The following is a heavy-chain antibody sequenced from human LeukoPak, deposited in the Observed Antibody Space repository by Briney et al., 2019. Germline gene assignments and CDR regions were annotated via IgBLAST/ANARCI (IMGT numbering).Heavy chain of an antibody. CDR3: ARQAPGLRSAYHYYYMDV. Sequence: SETLSLTCTVSGVTLLSSRHYWVWIRQPPGKGLEWIATTYYSGDTYSNSSLKSRVAVSVDFFKNQFSLSLTSVTATDAATYFCARQAPGLRSAYHYYYMDVWGKGTTVLVSS. J-gene: IGHJ6*03. D-gene: IGHD4-17*01. CDR2: TYYSGDT. V-gene: IGHV4-39*01. CDR1: GVTLLSSRHY.